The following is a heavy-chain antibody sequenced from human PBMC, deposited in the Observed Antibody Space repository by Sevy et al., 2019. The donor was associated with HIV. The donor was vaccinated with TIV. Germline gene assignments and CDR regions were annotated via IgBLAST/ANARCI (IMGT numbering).Heavy chain of an antibody. CDR1: GFTFSSYS. D-gene: IGHD6-13*01. V-gene: IGHV3-21*01. J-gene: IGHJ6*02. Sequence: GGSLRLSCAASGFTFSSYSMNWVRQAPGKGLEWVSSISSSSSYIYYVDSVKGRFIIYRDNAKNSLFLQMNSLRAEDTAVYDCVRDRRGGSSWLPPDYYYYGMDVWGQGTTVTVSS. CDR2: ISSSSSYI. CDR3: VRDRRGGSSWLPPDYYYYGMDV.